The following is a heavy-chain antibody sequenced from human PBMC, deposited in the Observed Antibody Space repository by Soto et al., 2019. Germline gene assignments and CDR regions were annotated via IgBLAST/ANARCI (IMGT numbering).Heavy chain of an antibody. D-gene: IGHD1-26*01. Sequence: GGSLRLSCAASGFTFSSYAMSWGRQGQGKGLEWVSAISVSGVSTYYADSVKGRFTISRDNPKNTLYLQMNSLRAEDTAVYYCAKDGATTIFYYYYGMDVWGQGTTVTVSS. V-gene: IGHV3-23*01. J-gene: IGHJ6*02. CDR3: AKDGATTIFYYYYGMDV. CDR1: GFTFSSYA. CDR2: ISVSGVST.